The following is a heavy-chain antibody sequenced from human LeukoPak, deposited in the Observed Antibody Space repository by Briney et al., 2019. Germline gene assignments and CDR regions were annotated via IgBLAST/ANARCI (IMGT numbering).Heavy chain of an antibody. D-gene: IGHD3-22*01. Sequence: GGSLRLSCAAAGFTFSNYWMHWVRHVPGKGLVWVSRIKSDGRTNYADSVKGRFTISRDNAKNTVSLQMNSLRAEDTGVYYCARAPSEIGGYYPEYFRHWGQGTLVTVSS. CDR2: IKSDGRT. V-gene: IGHV3-74*01. J-gene: IGHJ1*01. CDR3: ARAPSEIGGYYPEYFRH. CDR1: GFTFSNYW.